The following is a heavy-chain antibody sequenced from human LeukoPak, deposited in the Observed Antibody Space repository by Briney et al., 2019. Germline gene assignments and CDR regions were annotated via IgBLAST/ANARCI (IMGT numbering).Heavy chain of an antibody. CDR3: VREQGSGWYRAPDY. J-gene: IGHJ4*02. V-gene: IGHV3-33*01. CDR1: GFTFNNYG. D-gene: IGHD6-19*01. Sequence: TGGSLRLSCAASGFTFNNYGMHWVRQAPGKGLEWLAVVTYGDNIDYYRDSVKGRFTISRDNSLNTLYLQMNRLRAEDTAVYYCVREQGSGWYRAPDYWGRGTLVTVSS. CDR2: VTYGDNID.